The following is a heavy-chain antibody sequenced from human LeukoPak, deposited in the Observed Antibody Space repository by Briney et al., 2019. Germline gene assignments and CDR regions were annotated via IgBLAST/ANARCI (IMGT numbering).Heavy chain of an antibody. CDR2: T. V-gene: IGHV3-23*01. Sequence: TYYADSVKGRFTISRDNSKNTLYLQMNSLRAEDTAVYYCAKDHCSGGSCYSGYYYYGMDVWGQGTTVTVSS. D-gene: IGHD2-15*01. J-gene: IGHJ6*02. CDR3: AKDHCSGGSCYSGYYYYGMDV.